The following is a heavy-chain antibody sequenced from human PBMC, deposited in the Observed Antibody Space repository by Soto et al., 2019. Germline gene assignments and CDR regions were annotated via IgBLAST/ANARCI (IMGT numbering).Heavy chain of an antibody. J-gene: IGHJ4*02. CDR2: ISHDGNNT. V-gene: IGHV3-30-3*01. Sequence: QVQLVDSGGGVVQPGGSLRLSCAASGFTFSSYAMYWVRQAPGKGLEWMAFISHDGNNTYYADSVKGLFSISRDNSKNTLYLQMNSLITEDTAMFYCATPRYYYDSTTYSDGQPADYWGLGTLVTVSS. CDR3: ATPRYYYDSTTYSDGQPADY. CDR1: GFTFSSYA. D-gene: IGHD3-22*01.